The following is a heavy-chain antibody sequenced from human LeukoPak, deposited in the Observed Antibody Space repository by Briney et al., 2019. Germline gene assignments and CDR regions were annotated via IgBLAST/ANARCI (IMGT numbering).Heavy chain of an antibody. CDR1: GGSISSSSYY. CDR2: IYYSGST. V-gene: IGHV4-39*01. CDR3: ARQGCSSTSGYTRPFDP. J-gene: IGHJ5*02. Sequence: SQTLSLTCTVSGGSISSSSYYWGWIRQPPGKGRGWIGRIYYSGSTYSNPSLKSRVTISVDTSKNQFSLKLSSVTAADTAVYYCARQGCSSTSGYTRPFDPWGEGTLVTVSS. D-gene: IGHD2-2*02.